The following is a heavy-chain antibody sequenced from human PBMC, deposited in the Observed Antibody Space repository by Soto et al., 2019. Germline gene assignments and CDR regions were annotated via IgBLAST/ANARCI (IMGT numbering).Heavy chain of an antibody. CDR1: GGSISSYY. CDR2: ISYSGST. Sequence: QVQLRESGPGLVKPSETLSLTCTVSGGSISSYYWSWIRQPPGKRLEWIGYISYSGSTNYNPSLQSRVTILVDTSKDQFSLKLSSVTAADTAVYYCARGVRDYYFDYLGQGTLVTVSS. CDR3: ARGVRDYYFDY. D-gene: IGHD2-21*01. J-gene: IGHJ4*02. V-gene: IGHV4-59*01.